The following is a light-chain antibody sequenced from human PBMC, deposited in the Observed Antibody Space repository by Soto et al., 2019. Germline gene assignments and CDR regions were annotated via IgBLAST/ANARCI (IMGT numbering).Light chain of an antibody. J-gene: IGKJ3*01. CDR1: QGIYNY. CDR3: QKYYSVPFT. CDR2: AAS. V-gene: IGKV1-27*01. Sequence: QMTQSPSSLSASVGDSVTITCRASQGIYNYLAWYQQTPGKSTKLLVYAASTLQSGVPSRFSGSGSGTLFTLTISSLQPEDVATYYCQKYYSVPFTFGPGTKVDLK.